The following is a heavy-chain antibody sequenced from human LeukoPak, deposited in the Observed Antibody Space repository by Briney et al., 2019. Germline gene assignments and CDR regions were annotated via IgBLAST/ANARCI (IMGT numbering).Heavy chain of an antibody. Sequence: PETLSLTCTVSGGSISSYYWSWIRQPPGRGLEWIGYIYTSGSTNYNPSLKSRVAISVDTSKNQFSLKLSSVTAADTAVYYCARGGYDSSGYYYYYYYMDVWGKGTTVTVSS. CDR3: ARGGYDSSGYYYYYYYMDV. CDR1: GGSISSYY. D-gene: IGHD3-22*01. CDR2: IYTSGST. J-gene: IGHJ6*03. V-gene: IGHV4-4*09.